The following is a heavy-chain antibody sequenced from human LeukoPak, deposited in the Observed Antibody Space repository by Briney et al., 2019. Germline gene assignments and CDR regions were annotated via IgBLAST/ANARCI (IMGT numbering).Heavy chain of an antibody. Sequence: GRSLRLSCAASGFTFSSYGMHWVCQAPGKGLEWVAVIWYDGSNKYYADSVKGRFTISRDNSKNTLYLQMNSLRAEDTAVYYCAKGYSEDILSYFDYWGQGTLVTVSS. CDR1: GFTFSSYG. CDR3: AKGYSEDILSYFDY. CDR2: IWYDGSNK. J-gene: IGHJ4*02. D-gene: IGHD3-9*01. V-gene: IGHV3-33*06.